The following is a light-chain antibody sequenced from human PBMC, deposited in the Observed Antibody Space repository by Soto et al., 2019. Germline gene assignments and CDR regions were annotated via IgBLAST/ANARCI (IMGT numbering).Light chain of an antibody. Sequence: DIQMTQSPSTLSASVGDIVTITCRASQSISSWLAWYQQKPGKAPKLLIYKASSLESGVPSRFSGSGSGTEFTLTISSLQPDYFATYYCQKYNSYWTFGQGTKVEIK. CDR3: QKYNSYWT. V-gene: IGKV1-5*03. J-gene: IGKJ1*01. CDR2: KAS. CDR1: QSISSW.